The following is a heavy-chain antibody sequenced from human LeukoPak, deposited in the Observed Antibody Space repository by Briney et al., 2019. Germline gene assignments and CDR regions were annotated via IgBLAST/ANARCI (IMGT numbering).Heavy chain of an antibody. D-gene: IGHD6-19*01. CDR1: GFTVSSNY. J-gene: IGHJ4*02. V-gene: IGHV3-53*01. CDR3: AHIAVAGTFPDY. CDR2: IYSGGST. Sequence: GGSLRLSCAASGFTVSSNYMSWVRQAPGKGLEWVSVIYSGGSTYYADSVKGRFTISRDNSKNTLYLQMNSLRAEDTAVYYCAHIAVAGTFPDYWGQGTLVTVSS.